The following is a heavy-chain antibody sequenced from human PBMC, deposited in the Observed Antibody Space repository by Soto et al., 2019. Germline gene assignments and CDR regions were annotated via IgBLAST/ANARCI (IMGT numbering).Heavy chain of an antibody. Sequence: VQLQESGPGLVRPSQTLSLTCHVSGGSVSSDDYWSWIRQSPGKGLEWIGSIHDSVTTHYNPSLESRVTMSVDKSKNQFSLRLSSMTAADTAVYYCAREVNARYCGGHCASEYWGQGTLVTVSS. V-gene: IGHV4-30-4*01. J-gene: IGHJ4*02. CDR1: GGSVSSDDY. D-gene: IGHD2-21*02. CDR2: IHDSVTT. CDR3: AREVNARYCGGHCASEY.